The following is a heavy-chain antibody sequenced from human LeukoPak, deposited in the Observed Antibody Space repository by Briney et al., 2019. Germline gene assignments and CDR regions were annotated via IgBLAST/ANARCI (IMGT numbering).Heavy chain of an antibody. Sequence: ASVKVSCKASGYTFTGYYIHWVRQAPGQGLEWMGRINPNNGGTNYAQKFQGRVAMTRDMSMSTAYMELSRLRSVDTAVYYCAGEDNSSGYRPFDIWGQGTMVTVPS. CDR2: INPNNGGT. CDR3: AGEDNSSGYRPFDI. V-gene: IGHV1-2*06. D-gene: IGHD3-22*01. CDR1: GYTFTGYY. J-gene: IGHJ3*02.